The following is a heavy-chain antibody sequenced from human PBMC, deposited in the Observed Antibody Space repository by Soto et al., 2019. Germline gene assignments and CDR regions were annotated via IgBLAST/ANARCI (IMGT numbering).Heavy chain of an antibody. Sequence: GESLKSSCKGSGYRFTSYWIGWVRPMPGKGLEWMGIIYPGDSDTRYSPSFQGQVTISADKSISTAYLQWSSLKASDTAMYYCARGVRYCSGGSCYWVPYFDYWGQGTLVTVSS. V-gene: IGHV5-51*01. J-gene: IGHJ4*02. CDR1: GYRFTSYW. CDR2: IYPGDSDT. CDR3: ARGVRYCSGGSCYWVPYFDY. D-gene: IGHD2-15*01.